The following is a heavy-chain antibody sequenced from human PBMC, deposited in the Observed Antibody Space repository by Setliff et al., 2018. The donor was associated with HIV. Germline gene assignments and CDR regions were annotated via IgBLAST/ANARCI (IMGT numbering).Heavy chain of an antibody. Sequence: SETLSLTCTVPGDSVSNGRYYWSWIRQPAGKGLDWIGHIYTSGSTDYNPSLKSRVTISVDTSKNQFSLKMSSVTAADTAVYYFARPYSSSSYYYYHMDVWGKGTAVTVSS. V-gene: IGHV4-61*09. J-gene: IGHJ6*03. CDR2: IYTSGST. CDR1: GDSVSNGRYY. CDR3: ARPYSSSSYYYYHMDV. D-gene: IGHD6-6*01.